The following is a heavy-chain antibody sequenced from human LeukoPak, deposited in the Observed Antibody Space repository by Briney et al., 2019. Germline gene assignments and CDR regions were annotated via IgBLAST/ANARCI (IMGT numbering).Heavy chain of an antibody. V-gene: IGHV3-7*01. CDR3: ARDGTLGATTY. J-gene: IGHJ4*02. CDR1: GFTFSSYW. D-gene: IGHD1-26*01. CDR2: IKQDGSEK. Sequence: PGGSLRLSCAASGFTFSSYWMSWVRQAPGKGLEWVANIKQDGSEKYYLDSVKGRFTISRDNAKNLLYLQMNSLRAEDTAVYYCARDGTLGATTYWGQGTLVTVSS.